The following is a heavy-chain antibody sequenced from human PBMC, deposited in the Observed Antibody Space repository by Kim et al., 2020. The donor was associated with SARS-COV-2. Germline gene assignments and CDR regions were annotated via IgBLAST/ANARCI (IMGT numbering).Heavy chain of an antibody. J-gene: IGHJ4*02. Sequence: KYYADSVQGRFTISRDNSKNTLYLQMNSLRAEDTAVYYCARDYGDYYFDYWGQGTLVTVSS. V-gene: IGHV3-33*01. CDR2: K. CDR3: ARDYGDYYFDY. D-gene: IGHD4-17*01.